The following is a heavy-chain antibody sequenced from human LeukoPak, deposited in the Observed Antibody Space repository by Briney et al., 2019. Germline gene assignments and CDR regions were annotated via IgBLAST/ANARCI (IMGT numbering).Heavy chain of an antibody. V-gene: IGHV1-3*01. D-gene: IGHD2-2*01. Sequence: ASVKVSCKASGYTFTSYAMHWVRQAPGQRLEWMGWINAGNGNTKYSQKFQGRVTITRDTSASTAYMELSSLRSEDTAVYYCARSMSSTSCIGYWGQGTLVTVSS. J-gene: IGHJ4*02. CDR1: GYTFTSYA. CDR3: ARSMSSTSCIGY. CDR2: INAGNGNT.